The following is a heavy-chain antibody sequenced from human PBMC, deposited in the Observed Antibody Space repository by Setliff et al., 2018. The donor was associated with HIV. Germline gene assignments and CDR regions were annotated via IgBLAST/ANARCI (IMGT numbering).Heavy chain of an antibody. Sequence: SETLSLTCAVYGGSFSGYHWSWIRQLPGEGLQWIGEISQSGSTNYNPSLKSRVSISVDASKNQFSMNLTSMTVADTAMYYCARSHRARLLDFWGQGTLGTSPQ. D-gene: IGHD2-15*01. V-gene: IGHV4-34*01. CDR2: ISQSGST. J-gene: IGHJ4*02. CDR1: GGSFSGYH. CDR3: ARSHRARLLDF.